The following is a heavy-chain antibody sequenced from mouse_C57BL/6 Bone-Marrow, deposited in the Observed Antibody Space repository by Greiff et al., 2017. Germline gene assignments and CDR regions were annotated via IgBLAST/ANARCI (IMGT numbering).Heavy chain of an antibody. V-gene: IGHV1-55*01. CDR3: SRSGPLGRSFDY. CDR2: IYPTSGRT. CDR1: GYTFTSYW. Sequence: QVQLQQPGAELVKPGASVKMSCKASGYTFTSYWITWVKQRPGQGLEWIGDIYPTSGRTNYNEKFKSKAIMTVDTSSNTAYMQLSSLTSEDSAVVYDSRSGPLGRSFDYWGQGTTLTVYS. D-gene: IGHD4-1*01. J-gene: IGHJ2*01.